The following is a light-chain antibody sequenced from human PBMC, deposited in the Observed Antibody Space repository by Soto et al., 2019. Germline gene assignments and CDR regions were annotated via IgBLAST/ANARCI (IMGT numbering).Light chain of an antibody. Sequence: EIVLTQSPATLSLSPGERATLSCRASQSVSTYLAWYQQKPGQAPRLLIYDASTRATDIPARFSGSGSGTDLTLTISNLEPEDFAVYYCQQRSIWLTFGGGTKVEIK. J-gene: IGKJ4*01. V-gene: IGKV3-11*01. CDR3: QQRSIWLT. CDR1: QSVSTY. CDR2: DAS.